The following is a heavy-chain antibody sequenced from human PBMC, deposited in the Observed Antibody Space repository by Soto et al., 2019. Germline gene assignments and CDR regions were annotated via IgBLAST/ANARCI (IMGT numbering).Heavy chain of an antibody. V-gene: IGHV3-30-3*01. D-gene: IGHD3-22*01. CDR1: GFTFSSYA. CDR3: ASYDSSGAYFDY. J-gene: IGHJ4*02. Sequence: QVQLVESGGGVVQPGRSLRLSCAASGFTFSSYAMHWVRQAPGKGLEWVAVISDDGSNKYYADSVKGRFTISRDNSKHTVYLQVNSLRAEDTAVYYCASYDSSGAYFDYWGQGTLVTVSS. CDR2: ISDDGSNK.